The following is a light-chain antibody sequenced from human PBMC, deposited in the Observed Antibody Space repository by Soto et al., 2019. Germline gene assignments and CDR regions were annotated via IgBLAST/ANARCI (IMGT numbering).Light chain of an antibody. CDR2: EVS. Sequence: QSVLTQPPSVSGSPGQSVTISCTGTSSDVGSNNRVSWYQQPPGTAPKLMIYEVSNRPSGVPDRFSGSKSGNTASLTISGLRAEDEADYYCTSYTSSTTPCVFGTGTKAPS. J-gene: IGLJ1*01. V-gene: IGLV2-18*02. CDR1: SSDVGSNNR. CDR3: TSYTSSTTPCV.